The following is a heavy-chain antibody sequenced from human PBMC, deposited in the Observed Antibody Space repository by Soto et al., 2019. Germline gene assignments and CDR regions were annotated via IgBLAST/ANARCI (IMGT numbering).Heavy chain of an antibody. V-gene: IGHV3-30*18. CDR2: ISYDGSNK. J-gene: IGHJ6*02. D-gene: IGHD3-22*01. Sequence: GGSLRLSCAASGFTFSSYGMHWVRQAPGKGLEWVAVISYDGSNKYYADSVKGRFTISRDNSKNTLYLQMNSLRAEDTAVYYCAKSYYDSSGYYLYYYGMDVWGQGTTVTVYS. CDR3: AKSYYDSSGYYLYYYGMDV. CDR1: GFTFSSYG.